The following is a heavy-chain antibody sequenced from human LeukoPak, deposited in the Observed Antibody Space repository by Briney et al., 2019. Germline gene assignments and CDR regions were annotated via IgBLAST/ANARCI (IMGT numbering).Heavy chain of an antibody. J-gene: IGHJ4*02. Sequence: PGGSLRLSCAASGFTFSDYAMHWVRQAPGKGLEWVANIKQDGSEKYYVDSVKGRFTISRDNAKNSLYLQMNSLRAEDTAVYYCASKQWLVSDFDYWGQGTLVTVSS. CDR3: ASKQWLVSDFDY. V-gene: IGHV3-7*01. CDR1: GFTFSDYA. CDR2: IKQDGSEK. D-gene: IGHD6-19*01.